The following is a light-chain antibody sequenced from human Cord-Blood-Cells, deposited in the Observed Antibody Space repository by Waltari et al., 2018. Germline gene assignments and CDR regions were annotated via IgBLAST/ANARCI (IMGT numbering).Light chain of an antibody. V-gene: IGLV2-14*01. CDR3: SSYTSSSTLV. Sequence: QSALTQPASVSGSPGQSIPISSTGTSSADGGYNYVSWYQQHPGKAPKLRIYDVSNRPSGVSNRFSGSKSGNTASLTISGLQAEDEADYYCSSYTSSSTLVFGGGTKLTVL. CDR1: SSADGGYNY. J-gene: IGLJ2*01. CDR2: DVS.